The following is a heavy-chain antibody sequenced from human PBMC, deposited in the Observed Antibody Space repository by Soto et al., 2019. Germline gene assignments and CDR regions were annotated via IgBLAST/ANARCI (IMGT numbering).Heavy chain of an antibody. D-gene: IGHD3-22*01. CDR3: AKWYYYDSRPRKYFDY. J-gene: IGHJ4*02. Sequence: EVQLLESGGGLVQPGGSVRLSCAASGFTFSSYAMSWVRQAPGKGLEWVSAVSGSGGTTYYADSVKGRFTISRDNSKNTVYQQMNSLRVEDTAVYYCAKWYYYDSRPRKYFDYWGQGTLVIVSS. CDR2: VSGSGGTT. V-gene: IGHV3-23*01. CDR1: GFTFSSYA.